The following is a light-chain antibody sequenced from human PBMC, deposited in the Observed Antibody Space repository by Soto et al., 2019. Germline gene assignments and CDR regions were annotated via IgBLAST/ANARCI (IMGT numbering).Light chain of an antibody. CDR2: EVI. Sequence: QSVLTQPAAVSGCPGQAITVSCSGTSSDIGAHNFVSWYQQHPGKAPKLIIYEVINRPSGVSDRFSGSKSGNTASLTISGLQSEDEADYYCNSYTTSNTFVFGSGTKVTVL. CDR1: SSDIGAHNF. V-gene: IGLV2-14*03. CDR3: NSYTTSNTFV. J-gene: IGLJ1*01.